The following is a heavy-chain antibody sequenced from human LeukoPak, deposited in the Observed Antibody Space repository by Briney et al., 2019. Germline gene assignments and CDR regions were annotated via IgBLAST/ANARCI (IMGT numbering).Heavy chain of an antibody. V-gene: IGHV1-18*01. Sequence: GASVTVSCKASGYTFTSYGISWVRQAPGQGLEWMGWISAYNGNTNYAQKLQGRVTMTTDTSTSTAYMELRSLRSDDTAVYYCARDPYGSGSYRGDYWGQGTLVTVSS. CDR1: GYTFTSYG. J-gene: IGHJ4*02. D-gene: IGHD3-10*01. CDR2: ISAYNGNT. CDR3: ARDPYGSGSYRGDY.